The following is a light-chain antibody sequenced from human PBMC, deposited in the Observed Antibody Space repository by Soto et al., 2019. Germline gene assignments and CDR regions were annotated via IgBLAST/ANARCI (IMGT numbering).Light chain of an antibody. CDR2: AAS. Sequence: IQMTHSPTPLSASVGGRVTNTCRASQGISNYLAWYQQKPGKVPKLLIYAASTLQSGVPSRFSGSGSGTDFTLTISSLRPEGVATYYCQKYNSAPLTFGGGTKVDIK. CDR1: QGISNY. J-gene: IGKJ4*01. V-gene: IGKV1-27*01. CDR3: QKYNSAPLT.